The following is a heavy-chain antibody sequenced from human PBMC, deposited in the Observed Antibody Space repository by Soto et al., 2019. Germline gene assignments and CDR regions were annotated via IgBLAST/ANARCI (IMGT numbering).Heavy chain of an antibody. CDR2: INPSGGST. V-gene: IGHV1-46*03. J-gene: IGHJ4*02. Sequence: ASVKVSCKASGYTFTIYYMHWVRQAPGQGLEWMGIINPSGGSTSYAQKFQGRVTMTRDTSTSTVYMELSSLRPEDTAMYYCADLSLEYCITTSCPTDYWGRGTLVTVSS. CDR3: ADLSLEYCITTSCPTDY. D-gene: IGHD3-10*01. CDR1: GYTFTIYY.